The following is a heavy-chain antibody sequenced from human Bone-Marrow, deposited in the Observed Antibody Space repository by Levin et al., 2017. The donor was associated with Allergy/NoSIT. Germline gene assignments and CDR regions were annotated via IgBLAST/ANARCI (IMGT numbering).Heavy chain of an antibody. Sequence: PGGSLRLSCAASGFTFSSYSMNWVRQAPGKGLEWVSSISSSSSYIYYADSVKGRFTISRDNAKNSLYLQMNSLRAEDTAVYYCARERGYDSVVFGMDVWGQGTTVTVSS. V-gene: IGHV3-21*01. D-gene: IGHD5-12*01. J-gene: IGHJ6*02. CDR3: ARERGYDSVVFGMDV. CDR1: GFTFSSYS. CDR2: ISSSSSYI.